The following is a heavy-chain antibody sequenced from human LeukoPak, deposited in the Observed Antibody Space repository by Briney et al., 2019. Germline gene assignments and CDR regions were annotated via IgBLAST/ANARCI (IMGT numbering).Heavy chain of an antibody. D-gene: IGHD3-10*01. J-gene: IGHJ4*02. CDR2: IIPIFGTA. Sequence: SVTVSCKASGGTFSSYAISWVRQAPGQGLEWMGGIIPIFGTANYAQKFQGRVTITADESTSTAYMELSSLRSEDTAVYYCARDTGGGYYGSGSLGGLDYWGQGTLVTVSS. V-gene: IGHV1-69*13. CDR3: ARDTGGGYYGSGSLGGLDY. CDR1: GGTFSSYA.